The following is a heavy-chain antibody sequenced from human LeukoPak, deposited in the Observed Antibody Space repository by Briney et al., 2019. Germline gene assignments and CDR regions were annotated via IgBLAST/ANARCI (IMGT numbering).Heavy chain of an antibody. J-gene: IGHJ2*01. CDR1: GGSFSGYY. V-gene: IGHV4-34*01. CDR2: INHSGSS. Sequence: PSETLSLTCAVYGGSFSGYYWSWIRQPPGKGLEWMGEINHSGSSNYNPSLKSRVTISVDTSKNQFSLKLSSMTAAGTAVYYCARQDNTARYFDLWSRGTLVTVSS. CDR3: ARQDNTARYFDL. D-gene: IGHD1-14*01.